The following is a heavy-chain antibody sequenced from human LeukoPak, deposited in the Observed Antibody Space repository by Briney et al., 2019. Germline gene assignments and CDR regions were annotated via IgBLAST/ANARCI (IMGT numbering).Heavy chain of an antibody. D-gene: IGHD2-2*01. Sequence: TGGSLRLSCAASGFTFSSYWMSWVRQAPGKGLEWVANIKQDGSEKYYVDSVKGRFTISRDNAKNPLYLQMNSLRAEDTAVYYCARTQNIVVVPAAIPDYWGQGTLVTVSS. V-gene: IGHV3-7*01. CDR2: IKQDGSEK. CDR3: ARTQNIVVVPAAIPDY. J-gene: IGHJ4*02. CDR1: GFTFSSYW.